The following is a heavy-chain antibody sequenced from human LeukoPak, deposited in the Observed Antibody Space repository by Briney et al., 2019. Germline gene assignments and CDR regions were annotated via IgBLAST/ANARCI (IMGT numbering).Heavy chain of an antibody. V-gene: IGHV3-53*01. Sequence: GGSLRLSCAASGFTVSSNYMSWVRQAPGKGLEWVSVIYSGGSTYYADSVKGRFTISRDNAKNSLYLQMNSLRAEDTALYYCAREGRLDAFDIWGQGTMVTVSS. J-gene: IGHJ3*02. CDR1: GFTVSSNY. CDR2: IYSGGST. CDR3: AREGRLDAFDI.